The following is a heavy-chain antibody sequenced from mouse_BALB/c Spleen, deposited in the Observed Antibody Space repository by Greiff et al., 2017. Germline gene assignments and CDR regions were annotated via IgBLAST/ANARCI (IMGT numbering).Heavy chain of an antibody. CDR1: GFTFSSYT. CDR3: TRDYYGSRDWYFDV. V-gene: IGHV5-6-4*01. D-gene: IGHD1-1*01. Sequence: EVQLVESGGGLVKPGGSLKLSCAASGFTFSSYTMSWVRQTPEKRLEWVATISSGGSYTYYPDSVKGRFTISRDNAKNTLYLQMSSLKSEDTAMYYCTRDYYGSRDWYFDVWGAGTTVTVSS. CDR2: ISSGGSYT. J-gene: IGHJ1*01.